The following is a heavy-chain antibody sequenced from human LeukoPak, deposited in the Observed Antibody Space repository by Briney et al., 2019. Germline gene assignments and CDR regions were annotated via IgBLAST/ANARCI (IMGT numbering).Heavy chain of an antibody. Sequence: GASVKVSCKASGYPFSDYYMHWIQQAPGKGLEWMERVDPGNGKTIYAEKFQGRVTITADTSTNTAYMQLSGLKSEDTATYYCATDTTIGYWGQGTLVSVSS. J-gene: IGHJ4*01. CDR2: VDPGNGKT. CDR3: ATDTTIGY. V-gene: IGHV1-69-2*01. CDR1: GYPFSDYY. D-gene: IGHD3-16*01.